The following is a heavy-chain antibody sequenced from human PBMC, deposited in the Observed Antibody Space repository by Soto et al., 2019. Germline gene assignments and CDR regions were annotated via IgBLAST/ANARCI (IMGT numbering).Heavy chain of an antibody. D-gene: IGHD3-3*01. CDR2: IYYSGST. J-gene: IGHJ5*02. Sequence: SETLSLTCTVSGGSISSGDYYWSWIRQPPGKGLEWIGYIYYSGSTYYNPSLKSRVTISVDTSKNQFSLKLSSVTAADTAVYYCARAFTYYDFWSGYSWFDPWGQGTLVTVSS. CDR3: ARAFTYYDFWSGYSWFDP. V-gene: IGHV4-30-4*01. CDR1: GGSISSGDYY.